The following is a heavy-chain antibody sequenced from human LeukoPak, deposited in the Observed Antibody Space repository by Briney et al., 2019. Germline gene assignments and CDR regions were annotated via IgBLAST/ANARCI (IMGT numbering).Heavy chain of an antibody. J-gene: IGHJ4*02. CDR2: IYPGDSDT. D-gene: IGHD2-2*01. Sequence: GESLKISCKGSGYSFTSYWIGWVRQMPGKGLEWMGIIYPGDSDTRYSPSFQGQVTISADKSISTAYLQWSSLKASDSAMYYCARSGGGYCSSTSCYQIDYWGQGTLVTVSS. CDR1: GYSFTSYW. CDR3: ARSGGGYCSSTSCYQIDY. V-gene: IGHV5-51*01.